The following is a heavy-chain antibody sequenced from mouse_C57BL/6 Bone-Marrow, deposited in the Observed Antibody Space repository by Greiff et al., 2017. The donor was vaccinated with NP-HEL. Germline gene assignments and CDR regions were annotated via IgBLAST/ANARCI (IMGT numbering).Heavy chain of an antibody. CDR1: GYSITSDY. Sequence: EVMLLESGPGLAKPSQTLSLTCSVTGYSITSDYWNWIRKFTGNKLEYMGYISYSGSNYYNPSLKSRISITRDTSKNQYYLQLKSVTTEDTSTYYCARDRYYYGSSYWYFDVWGTGTTVTVSS. J-gene: IGHJ1*03. V-gene: IGHV3-8*01. CDR3: ARDRYYYGSSYWYFDV. D-gene: IGHD1-1*01. CDR2: ISYSGSN.